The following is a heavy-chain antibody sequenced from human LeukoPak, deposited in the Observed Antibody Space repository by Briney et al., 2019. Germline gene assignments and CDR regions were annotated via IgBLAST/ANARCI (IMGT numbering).Heavy chain of an antibody. CDR1: GYSISSGYY. J-gene: IGHJ5*02. D-gene: IGHD6-13*01. V-gene: IGHV4-38-2*02. CDR2: IDYSGST. Sequence: SETLSLTCTVSGYSISSGYYWGWIRQPPGKGLEWIGNIDYSGSTYYNPSLKSRVTISVDTSKNQFSLRLSSVTAADTAVYYCARVKRDSSSWYRTTNWFDPWGQGTLVTVSS. CDR3: ARVKRDSSSWYRTTNWFDP.